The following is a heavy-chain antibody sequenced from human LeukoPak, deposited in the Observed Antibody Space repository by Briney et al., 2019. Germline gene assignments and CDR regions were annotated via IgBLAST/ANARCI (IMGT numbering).Heavy chain of an antibody. D-gene: IGHD5-18*01. J-gene: IGHJ6*03. CDR2: MNPNSGNT. V-gene: IGHV1-8*03. CDR1: GYTFTSYD. Sequence: ASVKVSCKASGYTFTSYDINWVRQATGQGLEWMGWMNPNSGNTGYAQKFQGRVTITRNTSISTAYMELSSLGSEDTAVYYCARGRRGYSRPPPHYYYYYMDVWGKGTTVTVSS. CDR3: ARGRRGYSRPPPHYYYYYMDV.